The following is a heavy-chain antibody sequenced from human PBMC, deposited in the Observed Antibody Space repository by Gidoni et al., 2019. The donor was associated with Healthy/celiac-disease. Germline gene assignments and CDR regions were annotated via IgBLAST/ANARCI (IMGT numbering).Heavy chain of an antibody. CDR3: TTDILGGILWWGTDFDY. CDR2: IKSKTDGGTT. CDR1: GSTFSNAW. J-gene: IGHJ4*02. V-gene: IGHV3-15*01. D-gene: IGHD2-21*01. Sequence: EVQLVESGGGLVQPGGSLRLSCAASGSTFSNAWISWVRQAPGKGLEWVGRIKSKTDGGTTDYAAPVKGRFTSSRDDSKNTLYLQMNSLKTEDTAVYDCTTDILGGILWWGTDFDYWGQGTLVTVSS.